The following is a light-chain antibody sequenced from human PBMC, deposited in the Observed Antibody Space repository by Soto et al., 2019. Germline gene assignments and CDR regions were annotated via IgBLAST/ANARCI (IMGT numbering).Light chain of an antibody. CDR3: SSQAGSYTLV. Sequence: QSVLTQPRSVSGSPGQSVTISCTGTSSDVGGYEYVSWYQQRPGKAPKLIIYDVFKRPLGVPGRFSVSKSGNTASLTISGLQAEDEADYHCSSQAGSYTLVFGGGTKVTVL. J-gene: IGLJ2*01. V-gene: IGLV2-11*01. CDR1: SSDVGGYEY. CDR2: DVF.